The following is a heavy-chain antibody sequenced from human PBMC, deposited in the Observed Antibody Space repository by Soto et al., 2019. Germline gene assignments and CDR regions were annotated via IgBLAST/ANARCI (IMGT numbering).Heavy chain of an antibody. Sequence: QVQLVQSGAEVKKPGSSVKVSCKASGGTFSSYAISWVRQDPGQGLEWMGGIIPISGTANYAQKFQGRVTITADESTSTVYMGLSSLRSEDTAVYFCARSQGSSTSLEIYYYYYYGMDVWGQGTTVTVSS. CDR1: GGTFSSYA. J-gene: IGHJ6*02. V-gene: IGHV1-69*01. CDR2: IIPISGTA. D-gene: IGHD2-2*01. CDR3: ARSQGSSTSLEIYYYYYYGMDV.